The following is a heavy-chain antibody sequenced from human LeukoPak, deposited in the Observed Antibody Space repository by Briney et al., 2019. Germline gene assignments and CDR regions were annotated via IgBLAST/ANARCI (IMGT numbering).Heavy chain of an antibody. D-gene: IGHD3-10*01. J-gene: IGHJ4*02. CDR1: GGSISSINYY. CDR2: IYYSGST. CDR3: ARDLPFGGDYYGSGSYPQGSDY. Sequence: PSETLSLTCTVSGGSISSINYYWGWIRQPPGKGLEWIGSIYYSGSTYYNPSLKSRFTISVDTSKNQFSLKESSVTAADTAVYYCARDLPFGGDYYGSGSYPQGSDYWGQGTLVTVSS. V-gene: IGHV4-39*07.